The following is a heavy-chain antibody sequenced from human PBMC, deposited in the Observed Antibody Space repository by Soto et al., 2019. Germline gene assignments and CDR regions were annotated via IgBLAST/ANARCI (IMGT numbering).Heavy chain of an antibody. J-gene: IGHJ5*02. Sequence: QVQLQESGPGLVKPSQTLSLTCTVSRGSISSGGYYWSWIRQHPVKGLEWIGYIYYSGSTYYNPSLTSRATISVDPSKSQFSLKLSSVTAADTAVYYCARGPPLYYYDSSGLYGFDPWGQGTLVTVSS. D-gene: IGHD3-22*01. CDR2: IYYSGST. CDR3: ARGPPLYYYDSSGLYGFDP. CDR1: RGSISSGGYY. V-gene: IGHV4-31*03.